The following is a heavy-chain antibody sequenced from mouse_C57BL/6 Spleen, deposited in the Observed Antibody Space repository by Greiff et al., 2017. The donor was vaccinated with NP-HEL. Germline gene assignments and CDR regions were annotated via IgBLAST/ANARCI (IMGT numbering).Heavy chain of an antibody. CDR3: ARRGGSYYYAMDY. D-gene: IGHD1-1*02. V-gene: IGHV1-63*01. CDR1: GYTFTNYW. Sequence: VQLQQSGAELVRPGTSVKMSCKASGYTFTNYWIGWAKQRPGHGLEWIGDIYPGGGYTNYNEKFKGKATLTADKSSSTAYMQFSSLTSEDSAIYYCARRGGSYYYAMDYWGQGTSVTVSS. J-gene: IGHJ4*01. CDR2: IYPGGGYT.